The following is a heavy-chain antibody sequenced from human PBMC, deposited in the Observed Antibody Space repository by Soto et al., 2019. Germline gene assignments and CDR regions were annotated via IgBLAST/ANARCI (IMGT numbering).Heavy chain of an antibody. CDR2: ISSSSGAI. V-gene: IGHV3-21*01. J-gene: IGHJ4*02. CDR3: ASENHMITPDH. Sequence: GGSLRLSCAASESSFRSYSMNWVRQAPGKGLEWVSSISSSSGAIFYADSVKGRFTISRDNAKNSLYLQMNSLRAEDTAVYYCASENHMITPDHWGQGTLVTVSS. D-gene: IGHD3-16*01. CDR1: ESSFRSYS.